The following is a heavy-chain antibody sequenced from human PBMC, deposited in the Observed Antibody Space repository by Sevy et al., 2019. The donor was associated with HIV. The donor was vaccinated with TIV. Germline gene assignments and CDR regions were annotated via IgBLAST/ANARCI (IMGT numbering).Heavy chain of an antibody. V-gene: IGHV3-30*02. CDR3: ARDRKVLLVVYAIPFDAFDI. D-gene: IGHD2-8*02. J-gene: IGHJ3*02. CDR1: GFTFSNHA. CDR2: IRNDGSHE. Sequence: GSLRLSCTASGFTFSNHAMHWVRQGPGKGPEWVAFIRNDGSHEYYADSVKGRFTISRDNSKNTLYLQLNSLRPEDTAVYYCARDRKVLLVVYAIPFDAFDIWGQGTMVTVSS.